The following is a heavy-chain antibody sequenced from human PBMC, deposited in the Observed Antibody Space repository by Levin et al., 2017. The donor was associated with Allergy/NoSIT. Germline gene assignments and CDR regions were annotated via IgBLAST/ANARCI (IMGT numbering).Heavy chain of an antibody. CDR3: ARMPLKVFYGSSLSTAFDI. CDR1: GFSLTTSGMS. J-gene: IGHJ3*02. Sequence: SGPTLVKPTQTLTLTCTLSGFSLTTSGMSVSWIRQPPGKALEWLARIDGDGDKYYRTSLRTRLTVSQDTSKNQVVLTMTDLDPVDTANYYCARMPLKVFYGSSLSTAFDIWGQGTMVTVSS. D-gene: IGHD3-10*01. CDR2: IDGDGDK. V-gene: IGHV2-70*11.